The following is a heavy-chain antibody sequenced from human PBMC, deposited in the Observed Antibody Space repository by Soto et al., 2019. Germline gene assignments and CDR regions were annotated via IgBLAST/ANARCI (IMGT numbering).Heavy chain of an antibody. Sequence: GGSLRLSCAASGFTFSIYAMGWVRQAPGEGLEWVSAIVASGDNTYYADSVKGRFTISRDNSKNTLYLQMNSLRVEDTAVYYCANLGGYSSGWLDYWGQGTLVTVSS. CDR3: ANLGGYSSGWLDY. J-gene: IGHJ4*02. V-gene: IGHV3-23*01. CDR2: IVASGDNT. CDR1: GFTFSIYA. D-gene: IGHD6-19*01.